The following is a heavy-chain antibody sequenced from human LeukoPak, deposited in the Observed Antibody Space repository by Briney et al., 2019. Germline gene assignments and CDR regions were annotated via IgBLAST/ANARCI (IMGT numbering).Heavy chain of an antibody. Sequence: GESLRLSCAASGFTFSSYAMSWVRQGPGKGLEWVSVIYSDGGTYYADSVKGRFTISRDTSKKTVFLQMNSLRAEDTAVYYCATSSWNDWGQGTLVTVSS. CDR2: IYSDGGT. J-gene: IGHJ4*02. V-gene: IGHV3-53*01. CDR3: ATSSWND. CDR1: GFTFSSYA. D-gene: IGHD6-13*01.